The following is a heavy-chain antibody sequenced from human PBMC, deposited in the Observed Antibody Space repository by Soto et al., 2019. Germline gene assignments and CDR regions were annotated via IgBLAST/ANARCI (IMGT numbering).Heavy chain of an antibody. CDR1: GYTFTVYY. D-gene: IGHD1-26*01. CDR2: INPKSGGT. Sequence: ASVKVSCKASGYTFTVYYMHWVRQAPGQGLEWMGWINPKSGGTMYPQKFQGRVTMTWDTSISTAYMALTRLRSDDTAVYYCARDLAKGGGSAGFDYWGQGTLV. J-gene: IGHJ4*02. CDR3: ARDLAKGGGSAGFDY. V-gene: IGHV1-2*02.